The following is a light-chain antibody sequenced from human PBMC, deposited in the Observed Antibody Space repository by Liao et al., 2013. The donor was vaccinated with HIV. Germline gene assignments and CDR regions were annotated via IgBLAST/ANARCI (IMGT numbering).Light chain of an antibody. CDR3: QVWDSSTDWV. CDR2: YDS. J-gene: IGLJ3*02. Sequence: SYVLTQPPSVSVAPGKTATITCGGDNIGSESVHWYQQKPGQAPVLVIYYDSDRPSGIPERFSGSNSGNTATLTISRVEAGDEADYYCQVWDSSTDWVFGGGTNLAVL. CDR1: NIGSES. V-gene: IGLV3-21*04.